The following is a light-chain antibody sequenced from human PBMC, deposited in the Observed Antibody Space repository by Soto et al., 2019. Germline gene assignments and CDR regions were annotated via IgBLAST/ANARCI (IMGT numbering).Light chain of an antibody. CDR2: EVS. CDR3: FSFTTDWTHV. CDR1: SSDIGAYNY. J-gene: IGLJ1*01. Sequence: QSALTQPASVSGSPGQSITISCTGSSSDIGAYNYVSWFQQCPGKAPKLIISEVSNRPSGVSNRFSGSKSGTAASLTISGPQTEDEADYFCFSFTTDWTHVFGTGTKGTVL. V-gene: IGLV2-14*01.